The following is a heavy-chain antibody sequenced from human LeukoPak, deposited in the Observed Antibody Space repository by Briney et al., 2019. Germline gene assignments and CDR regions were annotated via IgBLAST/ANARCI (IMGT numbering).Heavy chain of an antibody. J-gene: IGHJ4*02. D-gene: IGHD3-3*01. V-gene: IGHV3-30*02. CDR3: AKGNPTNTYYDFWSGYYNGGYFDY. CDR1: GFTFSSYG. Sequence: GGSLRLSCAASGFTFSSYGMHWVRQAPGKGLEWVAFIRYDGSNKYYADSVKGRFTISRDNSKNTLYLQMNSLRAEDTAVYYCAKGNPTNTYYDFWSGYYNGGYFDYWGQGTLVTVSS. CDR2: IRYDGSNK.